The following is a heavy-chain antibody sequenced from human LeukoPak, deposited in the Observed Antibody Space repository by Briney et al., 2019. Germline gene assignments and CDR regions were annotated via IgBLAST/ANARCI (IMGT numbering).Heavy chain of an antibody. CDR1: DDSITMYY. D-gene: IGHD1-1*01. V-gene: IGHV4-59*01. CDR2: VDHTGST. Sequence: SETLSLTCTVSDDSITMYYWTWIRQPPGKGLEWIGYVDHTGSTNFNPSLNGRVSISRDTSKNLFSLRLRSVTAADTAVYFCARGRVSSSTWYSTYYYYFYMDVWGKGTTVTASS. J-gene: IGHJ6*03. CDR3: ARGRVSSSTWYSTYYYYFYMDV.